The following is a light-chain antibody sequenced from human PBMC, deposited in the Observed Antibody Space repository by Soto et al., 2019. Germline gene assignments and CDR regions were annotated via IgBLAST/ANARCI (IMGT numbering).Light chain of an antibody. Sequence: EIVLTQSPATLSLSPGERATLSCRASQSVSSYLAWYQQKPGQAPRLLIYDASHRATGIPARFSGSGSGTDFTLTIRSLEPEDFAVYYCQQRSNWRYTFGQGNKLEIK. CDR1: QSVSSY. CDR3: QQRSNWRYT. V-gene: IGKV3-11*01. J-gene: IGKJ2*01. CDR2: DAS.